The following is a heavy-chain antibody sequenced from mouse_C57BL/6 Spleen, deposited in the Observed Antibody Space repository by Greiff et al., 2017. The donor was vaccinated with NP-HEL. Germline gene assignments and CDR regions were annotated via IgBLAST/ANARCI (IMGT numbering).Heavy chain of an antibody. D-gene: IGHD2-12*01. Sequence: EVKLMESGGGLVKPGGSLKLSCAASGFTFSSYAMSWVRQTPEKRLGWVATISDGGSYTSYPDNVKGRFTISRDNAKNNLYLQMSHLKSEDTAMYDCARDYVYYVDYWGQGTTRTVAS. CDR1: GFTFSSYA. J-gene: IGHJ2*01. CDR2: ISDGGSYT. V-gene: IGHV5-4*01. CDR3: ARDYVYYVDY.